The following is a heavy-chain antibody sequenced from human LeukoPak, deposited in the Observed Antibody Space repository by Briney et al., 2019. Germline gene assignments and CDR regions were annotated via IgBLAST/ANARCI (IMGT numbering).Heavy chain of an antibody. J-gene: IGHJ4*02. V-gene: IGHV4-34*01. Sequence: SETLSLTCAVYGGSFSGYYWSWIRQPPGKGLEWIGEINHSGSTNYNPSLKSRVTISVDTSKNQFSLKLSSVTAADTAVYYCARTNPWDLTYYFDYWGQGTLVTVSS. D-gene: IGHD1-14*01. CDR1: GGSFSGYY. CDR3: ARTNPWDLTYYFDY. CDR2: INHSGST.